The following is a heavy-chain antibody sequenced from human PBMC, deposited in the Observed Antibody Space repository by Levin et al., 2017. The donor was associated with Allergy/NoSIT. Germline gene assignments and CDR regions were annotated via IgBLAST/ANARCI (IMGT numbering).Heavy chain of an antibody. D-gene: IGHD2-15*01. Sequence: GESLKISCKGSGYSFTNYWIGWVRQMPGKGLEWMGIIYPGDSDTRYSPSFQGQVTISADKSISTAYLQWSSLKASDTAMYYCARHQIGYCGGGSCYDNWFDPWGQGTLVTVSS. J-gene: IGHJ5*02. V-gene: IGHV5-51*01. CDR3: ARHQIGYCGGGSCYDNWFDP. CDR1: GYSFTNYW. CDR2: IYPGDSDT.